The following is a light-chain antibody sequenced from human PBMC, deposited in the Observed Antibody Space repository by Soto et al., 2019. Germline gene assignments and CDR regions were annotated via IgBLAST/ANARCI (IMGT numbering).Light chain of an antibody. J-gene: IGLJ1*01. CDR3: GSWDSSLNAYV. Sequence: QSVLTQPASVSGSPGQSITISCTGTEVGAHRFVSWYQQVPGTAPKLLIYEVIKRPSGISPRFSGSKSGTSATLGITGFQTGDEADYYCGSWDSSLNAYVFGTGTKVTVL. CDR2: EVI. V-gene: IGLV2-14*01. CDR1: EVGAHRF.